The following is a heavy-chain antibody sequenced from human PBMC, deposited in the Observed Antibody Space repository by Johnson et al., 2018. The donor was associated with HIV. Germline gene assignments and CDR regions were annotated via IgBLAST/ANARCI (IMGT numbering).Heavy chain of an antibody. D-gene: IGHD5-24*01. J-gene: IGHJ3*02. CDR1: GFTFSNYW. CDR2: INSDGSST. Sequence: VQLMESGGGLVQPGGSLRLSCAASGFTFSNYWMHWVRQAPGKGLVWVSRINSDGSSTSYADSVKGRFTISRDNSKNTLFLQMNSLRAEDTAVFYCARACRDGYTCDAYDIWGQGTMVTVSS. CDR3: ARACRDGYTCDAYDI. V-gene: IGHV3-74*02.